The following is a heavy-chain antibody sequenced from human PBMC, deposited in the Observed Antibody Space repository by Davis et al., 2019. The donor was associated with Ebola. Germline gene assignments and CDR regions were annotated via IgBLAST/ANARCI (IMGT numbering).Heavy chain of an antibody. CDR3: ARRQLVSRRGYFDY. J-gene: IGHJ4*02. D-gene: IGHD6-6*01. Sequence: MPSETLSLTCTVSGGSISSSSYYWGWIRQPSGKGLEWIGRIYYSGSTYYNPSLKSRVTISVDTSKNQFSLKLSSVTAADTAVYYCARRQLVSRRGYFDYWGQGTLVTVSS. CDR1: GGSISSSSYY. V-gene: IGHV4-39*01. CDR2: IYYSGST.